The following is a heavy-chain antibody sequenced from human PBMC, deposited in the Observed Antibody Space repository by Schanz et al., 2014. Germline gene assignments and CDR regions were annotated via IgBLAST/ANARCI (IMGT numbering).Heavy chain of an antibody. CDR3: ARDFPYVSGSYYKGCGY. J-gene: IGHJ4*02. Sequence: EVQLLESGGGLVQPGGSLRLSCAASGFGFRKSAMSWVRQAPGKGLEWVSALTGSGTTTYYADSVKGRFTISRDNTKNTLDLQMNSLRAEDTAIYYCARDFPYVSGSYYKGCGYWGQGTLVTVSS. CDR1: GFGFRKSA. V-gene: IGHV3-23*01. D-gene: IGHD3-10*01. CDR2: LTGSGTTT.